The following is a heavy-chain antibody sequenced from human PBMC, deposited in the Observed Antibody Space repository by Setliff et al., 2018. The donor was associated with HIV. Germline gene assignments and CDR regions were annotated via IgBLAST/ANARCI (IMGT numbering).Heavy chain of an antibody. V-gene: IGHV3-7*03. CDR2: IKQDGSEK. CDR3: ASSSPGGTPIVDY. Sequence: GGSLRLSCAASGFTFSNYWMSWVRQAPGKGLEWVANIKQDGSEKYYVDSVKGRFTISRDNAKNSLYLQMNSLRAEDTAVYYCASSSPGGTPIVDYWGQGTLVTVSS. J-gene: IGHJ4*02. CDR1: GFTFSNYW. D-gene: IGHD6-6*01.